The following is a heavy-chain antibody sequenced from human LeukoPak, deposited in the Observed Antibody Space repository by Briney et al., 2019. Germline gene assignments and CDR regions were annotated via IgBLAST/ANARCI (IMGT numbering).Heavy chain of an antibody. D-gene: IGHD5-24*01. CDR1: GFRFGSNW. CDR2: IKEDGTET. Sequence: GGSLGLSVAALGFRFGSNWISWVRLPPGKGLEWVANIKEDGTETYYVDSVKGRFTISRDNAKNLLYLQMNSLRVEDTAVYYCAKEGRSLQTYWGQGTLVTVSS. CDR3: AKEGRSLQTY. J-gene: IGHJ4*02. V-gene: IGHV3-7*03.